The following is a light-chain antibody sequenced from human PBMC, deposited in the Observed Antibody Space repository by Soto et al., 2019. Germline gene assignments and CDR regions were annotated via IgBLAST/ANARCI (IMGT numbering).Light chain of an antibody. CDR2: ASS. J-gene: IGKJ2*01. CDR3: QQGYSSPYT. CDR1: QDINNY. Sequence: DLQMTQSPSSLSASAGDRVTIAGRASQDINNYLNWYQQQPGKAPELLIYASSILRTGVPSRFSGSGSETDFTLTISSLQPEDFATYYCQQGYSSPYTFGQGTKLEIK. V-gene: IGKV1-39*01.